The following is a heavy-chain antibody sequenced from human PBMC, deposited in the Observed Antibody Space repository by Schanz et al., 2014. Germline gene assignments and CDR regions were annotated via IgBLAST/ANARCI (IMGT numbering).Heavy chain of an antibody. D-gene: IGHD2-15*01. Sequence: EVQLVESGGGLVQPGGSLRLSCAASGFTFSSYSMNWVRQAPGKGLEWVSYISSASSTINYADSVKGRFTISRDNAKNSLCLQMNSLRAEDTAVYCGARRGAAYYFDDWGQGTLVTVSS. CDR2: ISSASSTI. V-gene: IGHV3-48*01. CDR1: GFTFSSYS. CDR3: ARRGAAYYFDD. J-gene: IGHJ4*02.